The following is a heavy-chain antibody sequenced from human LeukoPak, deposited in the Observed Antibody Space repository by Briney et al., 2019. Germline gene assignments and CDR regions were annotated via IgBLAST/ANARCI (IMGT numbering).Heavy chain of an antibody. Sequence: PGRSLRLSCAASGFTFSSYAMHWVRQAPGKGLEWVAVIWYDGSNKCYADSVKGRFTISRDNSKNTLYLQMNSLRAEDTAVYYCAGDYGEYYYGMDVWGQGTTVTVSS. CDR1: GFTFSSYA. V-gene: IGHV3-33*08. J-gene: IGHJ6*02. CDR2: IWYDGSNK. D-gene: IGHD4-17*01. CDR3: AGDYGEYYYGMDV.